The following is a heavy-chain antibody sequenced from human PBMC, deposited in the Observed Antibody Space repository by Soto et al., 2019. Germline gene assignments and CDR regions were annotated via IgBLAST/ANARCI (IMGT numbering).Heavy chain of an antibody. CDR3: ARDVPTSAIFGVVTAFDP. D-gene: IGHD3-3*01. J-gene: IGHJ5*02. CDR1: GYTFTSYG. Sequence: ASVKVSCKASGYTFTSYGISWVRQAPGQGLEWMGWISAYNGNTNYAQKLQGRVTMTTDTSTSTAYMELRSLRSDDTAVYYCARDVPTSAIFGVVTAFDPWGQGTLVTVSS. V-gene: IGHV1-18*01. CDR2: ISAYNGNT.